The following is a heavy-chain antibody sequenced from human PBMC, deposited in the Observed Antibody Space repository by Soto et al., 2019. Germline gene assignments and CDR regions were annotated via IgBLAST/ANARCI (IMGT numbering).Heavy chain of an antibody. V-gene: IGHV3-23*01. CDR3: AKGMGIAVAGTGDYFDY. J-gene: IGHJ4*02. D-gene: IGHD6-19*01. CDR2: ISGSGGST. CDR1: GFTFSSYA. Sequence: GGSLRLSCAASGFTFSSYAMSWVRQAPGKGLEWVSAISGSGGSTYYADSVKGRFTISGDNSKNTLYLQMNSLRAEDTAVYYCAKGMGIAVAGTGDYFDYWGQGTLVTV.